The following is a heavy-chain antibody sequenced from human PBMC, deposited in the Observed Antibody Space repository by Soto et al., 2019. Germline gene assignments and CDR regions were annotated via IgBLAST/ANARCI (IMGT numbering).Heavy chain of an antibody. Sequence: PGGSLRLSCVASGFTFSDYAMSWVRQAPGKGLEWVSAVSRSGGNTYYADSLRGRFSISRDNSKNTVYLQMNSLRADDTGVYYCTREISMGGFDCWGQGALVTVSS. CDR1: GFTFSDYA. CDR3: TREISMGGFDC. J-gene: IGHJ4*02. CDR2: VSRSGGNT. V-gene: IGHV3-23*01. D-gene: IGHD3-10*01.